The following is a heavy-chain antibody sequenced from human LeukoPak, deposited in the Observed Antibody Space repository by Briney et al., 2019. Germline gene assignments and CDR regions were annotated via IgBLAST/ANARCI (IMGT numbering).Heavy chain of an antibody. V-gene: IGHV1-69*04. J-gene: IGHJ4*02. CDR1: GYTFTGYY. D-gene: IGHD6-6*01. CDR3: ARGGGIAARPITY. Sequence: ASVKVSCKASGYTFTGYYMHWVRQAPGQGLEWMGRIIPILGIANYAQKFQGRVTITADKSTSTAYMELSSLRSDDTAVYYCARGGGIAARPITYWGQGTLVTVSS. CDR2: IIPILGIA.